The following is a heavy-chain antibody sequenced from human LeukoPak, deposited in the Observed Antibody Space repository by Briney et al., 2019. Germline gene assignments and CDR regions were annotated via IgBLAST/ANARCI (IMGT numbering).Heavy chain of an antibody. CDR1: GGTFSSYA. D-gene: IGHD1-14*01. Sequence: ASVKVSCKASGGTFSSYANSWVRQAPGQGLEWMGRIIPILGIANYAQKFQGRVTITADKSTSTAYMELSSLRSEDTAVYYCARPYRSRSNYYGMDVWGQGTTVTVSS. V-gene: IGHV1-69*04. CDR3: ARPYRSRSNYYGMDV. CDR2: IIPILGIA. J-gene: IGHJ6*02.